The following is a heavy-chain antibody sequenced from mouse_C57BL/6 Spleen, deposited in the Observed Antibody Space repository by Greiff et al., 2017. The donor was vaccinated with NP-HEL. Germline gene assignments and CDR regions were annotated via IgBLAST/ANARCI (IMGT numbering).Heavy chain of an antibody. CDR2: INPSTGGT. CDR3: ASSLNWDYFDY. V-gene: IGHV1-42*01. Sequence: VQLQQPGPELVKPGASVKISCKASGYSFTGYYMNWVKQSPEKSLEWIGEINPSTGGTTYNQKFKAKAKLTVDKSSSTAYMQLKSLTSEDSAVYYCASSLNWDYFDYWGQGTTLTVSS. D-gene: IGHD4-1*01. CDR1: GYSFTGYY. J-gene: IGHJ2*01.